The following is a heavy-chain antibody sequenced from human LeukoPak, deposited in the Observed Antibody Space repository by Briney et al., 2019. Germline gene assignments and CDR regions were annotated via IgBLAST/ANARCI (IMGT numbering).Heavy chain of an antibody. Sequence: ASVKVSCKASGYSFTDKYMHWVRQAPGRGLEWMGRINPNSGGTNYVQKFQGRVTMTTDTSMSTAYMELSRLTSDDTAVYYCARAGGLSWFDPWGQGTLVTVSS. CDR1: GYSFTDKY. CDR3: ARAGGLSWFDP. D-gene: IGHD3-16*01. CDR2: INPNSGGT. J-gene: IGHJ5*02. V-gene: IGHV1-2*06.